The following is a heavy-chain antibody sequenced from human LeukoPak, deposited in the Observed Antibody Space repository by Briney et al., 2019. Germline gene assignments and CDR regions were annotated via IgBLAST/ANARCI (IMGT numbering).Heavy chain of an antibody. Sequence: ASVKVSCKASGYTFTSYYMHWVRQAPGQGLEWMGIINPSGGSTSYAQKFQGRVTMTRDMSTSTVYMELSSLRSEDTTVYYCARTSHEMATIHQVQEFDYWGQGTLVTVSS. J-gene: IGHJ4*02. CDR2: INPSGGST. CDR1: GYTFTSYY. V-gene: IGHV1-46*01. D-gene: IGHD5-24*01. CDR3: ARTSHEMATIHQVQEFDY.